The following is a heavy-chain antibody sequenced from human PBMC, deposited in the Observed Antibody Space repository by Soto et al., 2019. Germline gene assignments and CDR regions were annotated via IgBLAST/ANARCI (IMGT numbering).Heavy chain of an antibody. CDR3: ARGSIRGDYDFDY. CDR1: GGSISSGGYY. CDR2: IYYSGST. Sequence: SETLSLTCTVSGGSISSGGYYWSWIRQHPGKGLEWIGYIYYSGSTYYNPSLKSRVTISVDTSKNQFSLKLSSVTAADTAVYYCARGSIRGDYDFDYWGQGTLVTVSS. V-gene: IGHV4-31*03. D-gene: IGHD4-17*01. J-gene: IGHJ4*02.